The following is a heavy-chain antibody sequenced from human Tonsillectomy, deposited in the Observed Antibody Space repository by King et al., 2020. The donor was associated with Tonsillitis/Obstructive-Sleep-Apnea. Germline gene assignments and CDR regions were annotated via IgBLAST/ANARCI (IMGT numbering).Heavy chain of an antibody. V-gene: IGHV3-73*01. CDR3: TRFDGFCSGDDCYGGFDI. CDR2: FGSNSNSFAT. D-gene: IGHD2-15*01. J-gene: IGHJ3*02. Sequence: VQLVESGGGLVQPGGSLKLSCAASGFSFGGSALHWARPASGKGLEWFGHFGSNSNSFATSYIASLKGRFTISRDDSNNSAYLQMNSLKIEDTAVYYCTRFDGFCSGDDCYGGFDIWGQGTMVTVSS. CDR1: GFSFGGSA.